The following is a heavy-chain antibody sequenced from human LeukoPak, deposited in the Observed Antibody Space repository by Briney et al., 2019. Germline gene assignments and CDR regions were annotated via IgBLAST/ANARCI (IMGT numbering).Heavy chain of an antibody. V-gene: IGHV3-23*01. D-gene: IGHD3-22*01. J-gene: IGHJ1*01. CDR1: GFTFSSYA. CDR3: AKDYCSDSSGYPRLEYFHH. CDR2: ISTSGGST. Sequence: GGSLRLSCAASGFTFSSYAMSWVRQAPGKGLEWVSTISTSGGSTYYADSVKGRFTISRDNSKNTLYLQMNSLRAEDTAVYYCAKDYCSDSSGYPRLEYFHHWGLGTLVTVSS.